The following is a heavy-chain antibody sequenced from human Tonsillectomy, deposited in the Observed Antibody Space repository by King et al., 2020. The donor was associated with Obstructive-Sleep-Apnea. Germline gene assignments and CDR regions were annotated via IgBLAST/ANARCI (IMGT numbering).Heavy chain of an antibody. V-gene: IGHV3-7*01. CDR1: GFTFISYW. J-gene: IGHJ4*02. CDR2: IKQDGSEE. Sequence: VQLVESGGGVVQPGESLRLSCAASGFTFISYWMAWVRQAPGKGLEWVANIKQDGSEEYYVDSVKGRFTIYRDNAKKSLNLKMNSLRAEDTGVYYCAREDRDYGDYGFDYWGQGTLVTVSS. D-gene: IGHD4-17*01. CDR3: AREDRDYGDYGFDY.